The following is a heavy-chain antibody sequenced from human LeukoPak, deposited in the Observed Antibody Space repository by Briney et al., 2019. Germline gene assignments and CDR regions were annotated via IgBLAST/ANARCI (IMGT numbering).Heavy chain of an antibody. Sequence: GGSLRLSCAASGFTFDDYAMHWVRQAPGKGLEWVSLISGDGGSTYYADSVKGRFTISRDNSKNSLYLQMNSLRTEDTALYYCAKDIPLHYYDSSGYPSVGGFDYWGQGTLVTVSS. D-gene: IGHD3-22*01. J-gene: IGHJ4*02. CDR2: ISGDGGST. V-gene: IGHV3-43*02. CDR3: AKDIPLHYYDSSGYPSVGGFDY. CDR1: GFTFDDYA.